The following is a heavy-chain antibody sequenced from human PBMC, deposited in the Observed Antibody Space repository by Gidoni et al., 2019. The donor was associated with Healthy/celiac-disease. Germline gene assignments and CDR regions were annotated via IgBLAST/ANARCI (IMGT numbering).Heavy chain of an antibody. J-gene: IGHJ4*02. Sequence: QVQLVQSGAEVTKPGSSVKVSCQASGDTFSSYAISWVRQAPGQGLEWMGRIIPILGIANYAQKFQGRVTITADKSTSTAYMELSRLRSEDTAVYYCARSMAYYYDSSAKKGLGYWGQGTLVTVSA. V-gene: IGHV1-69*04. CDR3: ARSMAYYYDSSAKKGLGY. CDR1: GDTFSSYA. D-gene: IGHD3-22*01. CDR2: IIPILGIA.